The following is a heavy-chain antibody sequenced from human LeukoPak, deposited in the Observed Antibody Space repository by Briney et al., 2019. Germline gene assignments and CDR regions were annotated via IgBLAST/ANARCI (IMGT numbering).Heavy chain of an antibody. CDR3: ARGPYGDYVVYAFDI. Sequence: HPGGSLRLSCAASGFTFSSYDMHWVRQATGKGLEWVSAIGTAGDTYYPGSVKGRFTISRENAKNSLYLQMNSLRAGDTAVYYCARGPYGDYVVYAFDIWGQGTMVTVSS. D-gene: IGHD4-17*01. CDR2: IGTAGDT. J-gene: IGHJ3*02. CDR1: GFTFSSYD. V-gene: IGHV3-13*01.